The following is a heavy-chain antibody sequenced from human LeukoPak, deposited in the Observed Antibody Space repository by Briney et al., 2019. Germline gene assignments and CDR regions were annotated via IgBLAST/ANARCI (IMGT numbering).Heavy chain of an antibody. CDR2: ISDSGYST. J-gene: IGHJ4*02. Sequence: GGTLRLSCVVSGFTFSSYSMSWVRQAPGKGLEWVSAISDSGYSTYYADSVKGRFTISRDNSKNTLYLQMNSLRVEDTAVYYCAKDRGIISDYWGQGTLVTVSS. CDR3: AKDRGIISDY. V-gene: IGHV3-23*01. D-gene: IGHD3-10*01. CDR1: GFTFSSYS.